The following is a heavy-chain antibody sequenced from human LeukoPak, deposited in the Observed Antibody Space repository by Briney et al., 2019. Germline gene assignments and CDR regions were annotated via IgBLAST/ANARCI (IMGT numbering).Heavy chain of an antibody. Sequence: PGRSLRLSCAASGFTFDDYAMHWVRQAPGKGLEWVSGISWNSGSIGYGDSVKGRFTISRDNAKNSLYLQMNSLRAEDMALYYCVKVSNGVATGAFDIWGQGTMVTVSS. CDR2: ISWNSGSI. CDR1: GFTFDDYA. D-gene: IGHD2-8*01. V-gene: IGHV3-9*03. J-gene: IGHJ3*02. CDR3: VKVSNGVATGAFDI.